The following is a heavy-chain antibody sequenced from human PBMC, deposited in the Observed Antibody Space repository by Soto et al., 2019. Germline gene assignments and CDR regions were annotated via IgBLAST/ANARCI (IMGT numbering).Heavy chain of an antibody. Sequence: EVQLVESGGGLVQPGGSLRLSCAASGFTFSTYRMHWVRQAPGKGLVWVSRIKNDGSGTYYVDSVEGRFTISRDNAKNTLYLQMNSLRAEDTAVYYCVRGDGDYYDGNGYLGRHWGQGTLVTVSS. CDR1: GFTFSTYR. V-gene: IGHV3-74*01. J-gene: IGHJ4*02. D-gene: IGHD3-22*01. CDR3: VRGDGDYYDGNGYLGRH. CDR2: IKNDGSGT.